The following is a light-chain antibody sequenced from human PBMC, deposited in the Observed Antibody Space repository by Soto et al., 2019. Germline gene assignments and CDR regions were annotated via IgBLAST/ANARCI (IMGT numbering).Light chain of an antibody. J-gene: IGLJ2*01. CDR1: SSNIGNNY. CDR2: DNN. Sequence: QSVLTQPPSVSAAPGQKVTISCSGSSSNIGNNYVSWYQQLPGTAPKLLIYDNNKRPSGIPDRFSGSKSGTSATLGITGLQTEDEADYYCGTWDSSLSVVVFGGGTKRTVL. CDR3: GTWDSSLSVVV. V-gene: IGLV1-51*01.